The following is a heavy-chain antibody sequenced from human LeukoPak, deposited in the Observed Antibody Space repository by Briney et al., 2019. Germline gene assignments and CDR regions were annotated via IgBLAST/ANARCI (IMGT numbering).Heavy chain of an antibody. D-gene: IGHD3-9*01. V-gene: IGHV3-23*01. CDR1: GFTFSIYA. Sequence: GGSLRLSCAASGFTFSIYAMSWVRQAPGKGLEWVPAITGGGGSTYYADSVKGRFTISRDNSKNTLSLQMNSLRAEDTAVYYCAKAFAVRDFDWLPDAIDYWGQGTLVTVSS. CDR2: ITGGGGST. J-gene: IGHJ4*02. CDR3: AKAFAVRDFDWLPDAIDY.